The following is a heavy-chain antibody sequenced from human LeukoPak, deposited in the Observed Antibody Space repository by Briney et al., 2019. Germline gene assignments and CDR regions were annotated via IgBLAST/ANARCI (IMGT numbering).Heavy chain of an antibody. V-gene: IGHV3-30*04. Sequence: GGSLRLSCAASGFTFSSYAMHWVRQAPGKGLEWVAVISYDGSNKYYADSVKGRLTISRDNSKNTLYLQMNSLRAEDTAVYYCAESFSGGVAATLDYWGQGTLVTVSS. D-gene: IGHD2-15*01. CDR1: GFTFSSYA. CDR2: ISYDGSNK. J-gene: IGHJ4*02. CDR3: AESFSGGVAATLDY.